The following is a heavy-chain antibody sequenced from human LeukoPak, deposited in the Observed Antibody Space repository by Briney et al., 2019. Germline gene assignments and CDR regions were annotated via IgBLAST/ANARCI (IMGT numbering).Heavy chain of an antibody. CDR3: ARDDRGYCSDGTFYSLWDH. V-gene: IGHV3-30*02. Sequence: GGSLRLSCAASGFTLSKYGMHWGRQAPGKGLEWVAFIRHDGGKTNYADSVKGRFTISRDNSKNTLYLQMSSLRVEDTAVHYYARDDRGYCSDGTFYSLWDHWGQGTLVTVSS. CDR2: IRHDGGKT. J-gene: IGHJ4*02. CDR1: GFTLSKYG. D-gene: IGHD2-15*01.